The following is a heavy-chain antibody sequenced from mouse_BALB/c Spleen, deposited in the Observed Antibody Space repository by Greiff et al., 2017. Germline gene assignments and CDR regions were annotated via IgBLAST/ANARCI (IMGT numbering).Heavy chain of an antibody. D-gene: IGHD3-1*01. V-gene: IGHV1-63*01. CDR2: IYPGSGNT. CDR1: GYAFTNYW. Sequence: VQLQQSGAELVRPGTSVKISCKASGYAFTNYWLGWVKQRPGHGLEWIGDIYPGSGNTYYNEKFKGKATLTADKSSSTAYMQLSSLTSEDSAVYFCARTGLYYYAMDYWGQGTSVTVSS. CDR3: ARTGLYYYAMDY. J-gene: IGHJ4*01.